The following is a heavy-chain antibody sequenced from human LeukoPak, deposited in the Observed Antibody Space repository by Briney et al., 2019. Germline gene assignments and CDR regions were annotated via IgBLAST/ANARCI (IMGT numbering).Heavy chain of an antibody. CDR1: GGSISSSSYY. V-gene: IGHV4-39*07. CDR3: ARRIRYYYGSGSYTLFDY. D-gene: IGHD3-10*01. Sequence: SETLSLTCTVSGGSISSSSYYWSWIRQPPGKGLEWIGEINHSGSTNYNPSLKSRVTISVDTSKNQFSLKLSSVTAADTAVYYCARRIRYYYGSGSYTLFDYWGQGTLVTVSS. CDR2: INHSGST. J-gene: IGHJ4*02.